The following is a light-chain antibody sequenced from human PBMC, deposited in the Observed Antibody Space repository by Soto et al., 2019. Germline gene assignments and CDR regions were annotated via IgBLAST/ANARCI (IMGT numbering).Light chain of an antibody. V-gene: IGKV3D-15*03. CDR3: QQYKKWPPCT. J-gene: IGKJ2*02. CDR2: GAS. CDR1: HDVGTT. Sequence: EIVMTQSPTTLSVSPGERATLSCRASHDVGTTLAWYQQKPGQAPRLLIYGASIRATGIPARFSGSGSGTDFPLTISTLRSEDFAVYYCQQYKKWPPCTFGQGTKLEIK.